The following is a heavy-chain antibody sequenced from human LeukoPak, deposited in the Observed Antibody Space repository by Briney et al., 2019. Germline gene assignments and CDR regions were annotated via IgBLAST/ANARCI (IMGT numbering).Heavy chain of an antibody. CDR1: GGSISSSSYY. D-gene: IGHD3-3*01. J-gene: IGHJ4*02. CDR2: IYYSGST. CDR3: ASITIFGVVGG. V-gene: IGHV4-39*07. Sequence: SETLSLTCTVSGGSISSSSYYWGWIRQPPGKGLEWIGSIYYSGSTYYNPSLKSRVTISVDTSKNQFSLKLSSVTAADTAVYYCASITIFGVVGGWGQGTLVTVNS.